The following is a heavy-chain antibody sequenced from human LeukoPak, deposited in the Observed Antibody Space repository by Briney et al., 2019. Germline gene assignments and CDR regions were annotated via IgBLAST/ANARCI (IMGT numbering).Heavy chain of an antibody. Sequence: GGSLRLSCEASGFTFNNYVMTWVRQAPGKGLEWVSSISASAAMTYYADSVKGRFTVSRDNSNNRLYLQMSGLTAADTAVYYCAKDRSIGTYYTFDHWGQGTLVAVSS. D-gene: IGHD1-26*01. V-gene: IGHV3-23*01. CDR2: ISASAAMT. CDR1: GFTFNNYV. CDR3: AKDRSIGTYYTFDH. J-gene: IGHJ4*02.